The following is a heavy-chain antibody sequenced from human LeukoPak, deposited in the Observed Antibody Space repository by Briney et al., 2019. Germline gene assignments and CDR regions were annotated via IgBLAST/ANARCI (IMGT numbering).Heavy chain of an antibody. CDR1: GFTFSSYA. D-gene: IGHD3-3*01. CDR3: ATFRFLGT. CDR2: ISYDGSNK. J-gene: IGHJ3*01. Sequence: GGSLRLSCAASGFTFSSYAMHWVRQAPGKGLEWVAVISYDGSNKYYADSVKGRFTISRDNSKNTLYLQMNSLRAEDTAIYYCATFRFLGTWGQGTMVTVPP. V-gene: IGHV3-30*04.